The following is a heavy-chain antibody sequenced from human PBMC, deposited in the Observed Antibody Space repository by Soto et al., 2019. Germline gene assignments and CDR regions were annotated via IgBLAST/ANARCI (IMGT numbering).Heavy chain of an antibody. CDR1: GFTFSSNG. CDR3: ARWGNNKKLDY. CDR2: IWYEGSNK. Sequence: QVQLEQSGGVVVQPGRSLRLSCAASGFTFSSNGRHWVRQAPGKALEWVAVIWYEGSNKYYADSVEGRFTISRDNSKNTLYLQMNSLRAEDTAVYYCARWGNNKKLDYWGQGTLVTVSS. D-gene: IGHD3-16*01. J-gene: IGHJ4*02. V-gene: IGHV3-33*01.